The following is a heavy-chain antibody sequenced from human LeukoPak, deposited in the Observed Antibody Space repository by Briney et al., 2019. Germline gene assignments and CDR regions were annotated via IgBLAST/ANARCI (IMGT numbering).Heavy chain of an antibody. CDR2: ISAYNGNS. CDR3: ARTRSRFGELYDAYDI. D-gene: IGHD3-10*01. J-gene: IGHJ3*02. V-gene: IGHV1-18*01. Sequence: AASVKVSCKASGYTFTNYGITWVRQAPGQGLEWMGWISAYNGNSNYAQKFQGRVTMTTDTSTSTVYMGLRSLISDDTAVYHCARTRSRFGELYDAYDIWGQGTMVTVSS. CDR1: GYTFTNYG.